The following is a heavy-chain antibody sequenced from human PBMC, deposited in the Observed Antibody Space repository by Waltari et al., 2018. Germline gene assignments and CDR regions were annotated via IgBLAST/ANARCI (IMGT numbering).Heavy chain of an antibody. CDR1: GRTFSSHA. J-gene: IGHJ6*03. CDR3: ARVPGDSNYVHYYMDV. CDR2: SIPIFCTA. V-gene: IGHV1-69*06. Sequence: QVKRVQFGAEVTKPASSVKVPCKASGRTFSSHAISRVRQAVGQGLEWMGVSIPIFCTANYAQKFQGRVTITAVKSTSTAYMELISLRSEDTAVYYCARVPGDSNYVHYYMDVWGKGTTVTVSS. D-gene: IGHD4-4*01.